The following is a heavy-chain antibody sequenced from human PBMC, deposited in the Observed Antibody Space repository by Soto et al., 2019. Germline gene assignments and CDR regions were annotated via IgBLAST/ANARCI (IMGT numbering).Heavy chain of an antibody. CDR2: ISSSSSTI. CDR1: GFTFSSYS. J-gene: IGHJ4*02. V-gene: IGHV3-48*02. Sequence: GGSLRLSCAASGFTFSSYSMNWVRQAPGKGLEWVSYISSSSSTIYYADSVKGRFTISRDNAKNSLYLQMNSLRDEDTAVYYCARDLVSSSGWHINPFDYWGQGTLVTVSS. CDR3: ARDLVSSSGWHINPFDY. D-gene: IGHD6-19*01.